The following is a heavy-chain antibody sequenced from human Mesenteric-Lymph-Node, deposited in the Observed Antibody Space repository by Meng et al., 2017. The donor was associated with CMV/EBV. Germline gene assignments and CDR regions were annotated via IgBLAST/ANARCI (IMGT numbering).Heavy chain of an antibody. CDR3: ARDRIPAAIGAFDI. D-gene: IGHD2-2*02. Sequence: SETLSLTCAVYGGSFSGYYWSWIRQPPGKGLEWIGEINHSGSTNYNPSLKSRVTISVDTSKNQFSLKLSSVTAADTAVYYCARDRIPAAIGAFDIWGQGTMVTVSS. CDR2: INHSGST. J-gene: IGHJ3*02. V-gene: IGHV4-34*01. CDR1: GGSFSGYY.